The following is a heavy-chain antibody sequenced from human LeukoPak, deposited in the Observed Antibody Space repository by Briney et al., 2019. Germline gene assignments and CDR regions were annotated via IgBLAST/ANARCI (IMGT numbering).Heavy chain of an antibody. CDR1: GFTFSNSD. J-gene: IGHJ4*02. CDR3: AKGGHCTSTSCYYFDS. D-gene: IGHD2-2*01. Sequence: GGSLRLSCAASGFTFSNSDMHWVRQAPGKGLEWVALIWDNGNNKYNGYSVNGRFTISRDTSKNTLHLQMNSMRPEDSAIYYCAKGGHCTSTSCYYFDSWGQGALVTVSA. CDR2: IWDNGNNK. V-gene: IGHV3-33*06.